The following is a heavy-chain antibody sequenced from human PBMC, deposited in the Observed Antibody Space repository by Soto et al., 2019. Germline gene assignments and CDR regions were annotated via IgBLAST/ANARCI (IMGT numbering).Heavy chain of an antibody. Sequence: TLSLTCTFSVGSISSSGYYWGWIRQPPGKGLEWIWYIYYSGSTYYNPSLKSRVTLSVDTSKNQFSLKLSSVTAADTAVYYCARAGSSWYDKNFDYWGQGTLVTVSS. J-gene: IGHJ4*02. V-gene: IGHV4-31*03. CDR2: IYYSGST. CDR1: VGSISSSGYY. CDR3: ARAGSSWYDKNFDY. D-gene: IGHD6-13*01.